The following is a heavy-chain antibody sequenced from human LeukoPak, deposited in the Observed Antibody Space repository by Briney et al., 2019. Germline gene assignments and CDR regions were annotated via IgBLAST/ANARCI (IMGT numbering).Heavy chain of an antibody. CDR1: GYTFNTYG. Sequence: ASVKVSCKASGYTFNTYGITWVRQAPGQGLEWMGWISPFNGNTNYAQKFQGRVTLTTDTSTSTAYMELRSLRSDDTAVYYCARGPHERSGYPDDWGQGTLVTVSS. CDR2: ISPFNGNT. V-gene: IGHV1-18*01. D-gene: IGHD3-22*01. CDR3: ARGPHERSGYPDD. J-gene: IGHJ4*02.